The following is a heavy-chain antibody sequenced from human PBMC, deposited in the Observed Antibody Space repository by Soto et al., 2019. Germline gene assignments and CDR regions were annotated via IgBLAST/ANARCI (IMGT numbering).Heavy chain of an antibody. CDR3: ARDLWGYCGTDCYPLDV. Sequence: SETLSLTCTVSGGSISGYYWSWIRQPPGKGLEWIGYMYNTGSTVYNPSFKSRVTISVDTSRNQFSLKLNSVTAADTAVYYCARDLWGYCGTDCYPLDVWGQGTTVT. CDR2: MYNTGST. V-gene: IGHV4-59*01. D-gene: IGHD2-21*02. CDR1: GGSISGYY. J-gene: IGHJ6*02.